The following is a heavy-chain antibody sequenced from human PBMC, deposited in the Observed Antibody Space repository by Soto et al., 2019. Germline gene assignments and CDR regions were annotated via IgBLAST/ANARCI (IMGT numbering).Heavy chain of an antibody. CDR2: INLANGNT. J-gene: IGHJ3*01. CDR3: ASDKVSVGPRATEAFDV. CDR1: GFTFGDTL. V-gene: IGHV1-3*01. Sequence: QVQLVQSGAEMKKPGASVNVSCQASGFTFGDTLINSVRQGPGQGLEWMGWINLANGNTRYSESFQGRITISRLSSASRPYVALSDLTSEDTAVYFCASDKVSVGPRATEAFDVWGQGTMITVSS.